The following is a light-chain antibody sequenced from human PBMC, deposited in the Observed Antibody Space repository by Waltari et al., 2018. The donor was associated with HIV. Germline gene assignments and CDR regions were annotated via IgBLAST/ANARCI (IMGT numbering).Light chain of an antibody. V-gene: IGLV2-8*01. Sequence: QSALTQPPSASGSPGQSVTISCTGTSSDVGGYNYVSWYPQHPGNAPKLLMYEVTERPSGVPDRFSGSKSGNTASLTVSGLQAEDEADYYCSSYAGSNKLVFGGGTKLTVV. J-gene: IGLJ2*01. CDR1: SSDVGGYNY. CDR2: EVT. CDR3: SSYAGSNKLV.